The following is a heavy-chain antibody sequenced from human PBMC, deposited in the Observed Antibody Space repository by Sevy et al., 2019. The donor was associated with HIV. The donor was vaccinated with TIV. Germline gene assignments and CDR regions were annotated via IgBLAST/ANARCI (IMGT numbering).Heavy chain of an antibody. V-gene: IGHV3-7*03. Sequence: GGSLRRSCAASGFTFSSYWMSWVRQAPGKGLEWVANIKQDGSEKYYVDSVKGRFTISRDNAKNSLYLQMNSLRAEDTAVYYCARHKGTIFGVVSNHGMDVWGQGTTVTVSS. CDR3: ARHKGTIFGVVSNHGMDV. CDR1: GFTFSSYW. J-gene: IGHJ6*02. CDR2: IKQDGSEK. D-gene: IGHD3-3*01.